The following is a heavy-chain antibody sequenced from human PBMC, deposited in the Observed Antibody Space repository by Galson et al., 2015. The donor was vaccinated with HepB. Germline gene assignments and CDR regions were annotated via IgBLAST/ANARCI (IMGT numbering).Heavy chain of an antibody. CDR3: ARDFKLGAPDYMDV. J-gene: IGHJ6*03. CDR1: GFIVSSND. V-gene: IGHV3-53*05. CDR2: ISKTGDTT. Sequence: SLRLSCAASGFIVSSNDMSWVRQAPGKGLDWVAVISKTGDTTFYGDSVKGRFTTSRDNSKNTVDLQIHSLRSEDAAVYFCARDFKLGAPDYMDVWGKGTTVTV. D-gene: IGHD1-26*01.